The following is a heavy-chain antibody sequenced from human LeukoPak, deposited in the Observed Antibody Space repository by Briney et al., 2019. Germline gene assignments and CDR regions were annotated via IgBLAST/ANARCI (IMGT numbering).Heavy chain of an antibody. J-gene: IGHJ4*02. Sequence: ASVKVSCKASGYTFTSYDINWVRQATGQGLEWMGWINPNSGGTNYAQKFQGWVTMTRDTSISTAYMELSRLRSDDTAVYYCARGVRGFYYDSSGYYYVPDYWGQGTLVTVSS. V-gene: IGHV1-2*04. CDR3: ARGVRGFYYDSSGYYYVPDY. D-gene: IGHD3-22*01. CDR2: INPNSGGT. CDR1: GYTFTSYD.